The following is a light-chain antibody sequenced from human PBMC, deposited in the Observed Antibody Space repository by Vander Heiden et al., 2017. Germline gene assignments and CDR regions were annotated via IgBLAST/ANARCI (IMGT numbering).Light chain of an antibody. J-gene: IGLJ3*02. CDR3: AAWDDSLSGPV. CDR1: SSNIGSNY. V-gene: IGLV1-47*01. CDR2: RNN. Sequence: SVLTQPPPASGTPGPRVTISCSGSSSNIGSNYVYWYQQLPGTAPKLLSYRNNQRPSGVPDRFSGSKSGTSASLAISGLRSEDEADYYCAAWDDSLSGPVFGGGTKLTVL.